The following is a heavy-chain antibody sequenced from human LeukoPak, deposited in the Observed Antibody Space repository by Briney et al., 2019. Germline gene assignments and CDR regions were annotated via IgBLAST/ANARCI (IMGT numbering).Heavy chain of an antibody. V-gene: IGHV3-21*01. D-gene: IGHD3-22*01. CDR2: ISSSSSYI. J-gene: IGHJ4*02. CDR1: GFTFSSYS. CDR3: ARDGVTMIVVVPLDY. Sequence: PGGSLRLSCAASGFTFSSYSMNWVRQAPGKGLEWVSSISSSSSYIYYADSVKGQFTISRDNAKNSLYLQMNSLRAEDTAVYYCARDGVTMIVVVPLDYWGQGTLVTVSS.